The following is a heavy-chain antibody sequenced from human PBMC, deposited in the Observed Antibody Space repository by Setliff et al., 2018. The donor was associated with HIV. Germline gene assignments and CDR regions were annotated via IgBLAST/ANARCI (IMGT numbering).Heavy chain of an antibody. V-gene: IGHV1-69-2*01. J-gene: IGHJ4*02. D-gene: IGHD3-3*01. CDR3: ATGPEWNLDY. CDR1: GYTFTDYY. CDR2: VDPEDGET. Sequence: ASVKVSCKASGYTFTDYYVHWVKQAPGKGPEWMGRVDPEDGETIYAEKFQGRVTITADTSTDTAYMELSSLRSEDTAVYYCATGPEWNLDYWGQGTLVTVSS.